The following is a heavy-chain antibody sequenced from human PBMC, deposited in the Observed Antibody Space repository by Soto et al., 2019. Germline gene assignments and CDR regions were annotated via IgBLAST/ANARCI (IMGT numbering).Heavy chain of an antibody. D-gene: IGHD1-7*01. Sequence: GGSVKVSCKASGYTFTSYDINWVRQATGQGLEWMGWMNPNSGNTGYAQKFQGRVTMTRNTSISTAYMELSSLRSEDTAVYYCARGLRGITGTKRIYYFDYWGQGTLVTVSS. V-gene: IGHV1-8*01. CDR1: GYTFTSYD. CDR2: MNPNSGNT. J-gene: IGHJ4*02. CDR3: ARGLRGITGTKRIYYFDY.